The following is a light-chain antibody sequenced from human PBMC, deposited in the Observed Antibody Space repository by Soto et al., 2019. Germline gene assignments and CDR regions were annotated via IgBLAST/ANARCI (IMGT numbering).Light chain of an antibody. Sequence: IVLTQSPGTLSLSPGERATLSCRASQSVSSNYLAWYQQKPGQAPXLLLXGASSRATGIPDRFSGSESGTEFTLTISRLEPEEFAVYYCQQRSNWPPRLTFGGGTKVDIK. V-gene: IGKV3D-20*02. J-gene: IGKJ4*01. CDR2: GAS. CDR1: QSVSSNY. CDR3: QQRSNWPPRLT.